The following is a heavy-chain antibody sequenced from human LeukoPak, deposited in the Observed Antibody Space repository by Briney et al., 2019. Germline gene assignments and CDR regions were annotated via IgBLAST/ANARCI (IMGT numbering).Heavy chain of an antibody. CDR2: INHSGSN. Sequence: SETLSLTCAVYGFTFSGYYWSWVRQPPGKGLEWVGEINHSGSNKYYPDLKSRAAIAVDTSNRQFSMKMSSVTAADTAVYYCARGAYGYGYRRTRGAWFAPWGQGTLVVVSS. CDR3: ARGAYGYGYRRTRGAWFAP. V-gene: IGHV4-34*01. J-gene: IGHJ5*02. D-gene: IGHD5-18*01. CDR1: GFTFSGYY.